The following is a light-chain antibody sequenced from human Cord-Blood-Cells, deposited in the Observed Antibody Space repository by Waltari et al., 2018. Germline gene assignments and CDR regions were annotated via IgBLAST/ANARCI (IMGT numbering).Light chain of an antibody. CDR2: GKN. J-gene: IGLJ2*01. CDR3: NSRDSSGNPVV. CDR1: SLRSYY. Sequence: SSELTQDPAVSVALGLTVRITCQGDSLRSYYASWYQQKPGQAPVLVIYGKNNRPSGIPDRFSGSSSGNTASLTITGAQAEDEADYYCNSRDSSGNPVVFGGGTKLTVL. V-gene: IGLV3-19*01.